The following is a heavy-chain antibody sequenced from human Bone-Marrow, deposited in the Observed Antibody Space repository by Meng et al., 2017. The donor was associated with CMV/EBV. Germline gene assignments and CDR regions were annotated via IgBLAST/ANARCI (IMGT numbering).Heavy chain of an antibody. Sequence: GESLKISFVASGFTFSDYYMNWIRPAPGKGLEWVAYITGGGSTISYEDSAKGRFAISRDNAQNSLYLQMDNLRAEDTAVHYCSRGPRDKGFDPWGQGTLVTVSS. D-gene: IGHD5-24*01. V-gene: IGHV3-11*01. CDR3: SRGPRDKGFDP. J-gene: IGHJ5*02. CDR2: ITGGGSTI. CDR1: GFTFSDYY.